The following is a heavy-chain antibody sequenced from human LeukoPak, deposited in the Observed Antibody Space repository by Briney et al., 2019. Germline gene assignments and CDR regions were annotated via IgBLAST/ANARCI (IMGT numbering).Heavy chain of an antibody. V-gene: IGHV4-61*05. CDR2: IYYSGST. Sequence: SETLSLTCTVSGGSISSNSYYWGWIRQPPGKGLEWIGYIYYSGSTNYNPSLKSRVTISVDTSKNQFSLKLSSVTAADTAVFYCASLTTADAFDIWGQGTMVTVSS. D-gene: IGHD3-22*01. CDR3: ASLTTADAFDI. J-gene: IGHJ3*02. CDR1: GGSISSNSYY.